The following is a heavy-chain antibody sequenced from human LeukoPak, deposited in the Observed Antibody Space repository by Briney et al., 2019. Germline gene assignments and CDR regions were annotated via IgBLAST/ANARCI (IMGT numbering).Heavy chain of an antibody. D-gene: IGHD2-15*01. CDR3: ARRICSGGSCYSRGSYYYYYMDV. CDR1: AESFSDYY. J-gene: IGHJ6*03. V-gene: IGHV4-34*01. Sequence: SETLSLTCAVYAESFSDYYWSWIRQPPGKGLEWIGEINHSGSTNYNPSLKSRVTISVDTSKNQFSLKLSSVTAADTAVYYCARRICSGGSCYSRGSYYYYYMDVWGKGTTVTISS. CDR2: INHSGST.